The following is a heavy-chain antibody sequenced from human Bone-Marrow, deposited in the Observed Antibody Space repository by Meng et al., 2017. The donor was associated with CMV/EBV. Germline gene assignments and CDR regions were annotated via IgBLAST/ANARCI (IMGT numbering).Heavy chain of an antibody. CDR3: ARSYRPAAMNAFDI. Sequence: ASVKVSCKASGYTFTSYGISWVRQAPGQGLEWMGWISAYNGNTNYAQKLQGRVTMTTDTSTSTAYMELRSLRSDDTAVYYCARSYRPAAMNAFDIWGQGTMVTVSS. V-gene: IGHV1-18*01. D-gene: IGHD2-2*01. CDR2: ISAYNGNT. CDR1: GYTFTSYG. J-gene: IGHJ3*02.